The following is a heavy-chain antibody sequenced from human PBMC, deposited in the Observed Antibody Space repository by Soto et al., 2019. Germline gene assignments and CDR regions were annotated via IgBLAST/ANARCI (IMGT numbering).Heavy chain of an antibody. CDR3: AKDPIPLWLRLGELSPVAFDI. CDR2: ISGSGGST. Sequence: GGSLILSCAASGFTFSSYAMSWVRQAPGKGLEWVSAISGSGGSTYYADSVKGRFTISRDNSKNTLYLQMNSLRAEDTAVYYCAKDPIPLWLRLGELSPVAFDIWGQGTMVTVSS. D-gene: IGHD3-16*02. CDR1: GFTFSSYA. V-gene: IGHV3-23*01. J-gene: IGHJ3*02.